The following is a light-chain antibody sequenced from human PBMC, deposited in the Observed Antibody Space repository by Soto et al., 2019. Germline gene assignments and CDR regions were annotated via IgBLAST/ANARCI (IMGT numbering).Light chain of an antibody. Sequence: QSVLTQPPSASGTPGQRVTISCSGSSSNIGRNTVNWYLHLPGTAPKLLIYSNNQRPSGVPDRFSGSKSGTSASLAISGLQSEDEADYYCAAWDDSLNGHVVFGGWTKLTVL. CDR2: SNN. V-gene: IGLV1-44*01. CDR3: AAWDDSLNGHVV. CDR1: SSNIGRNT. J-gene: IGLJ2*01.